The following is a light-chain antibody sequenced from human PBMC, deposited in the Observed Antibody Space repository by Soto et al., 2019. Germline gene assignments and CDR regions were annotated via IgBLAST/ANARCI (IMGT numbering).Light chain of an antibody. V-gene: IGKV3-20*01. J-gene: IGKJ4*01. CDR1: QSVSSSH. CDR2: GAS. CDR3: QQYGSSPPLT. Sequence: EIVLTQSPGTLSLSPGERATLSCRASQSVSSSHLAWYQQKPGQAPRLLIYGASSRATGILDRFSGSGSGTDFTLTISRLEPEDFVVYYCQQYGSSPPLTFGGGTKVEIK.